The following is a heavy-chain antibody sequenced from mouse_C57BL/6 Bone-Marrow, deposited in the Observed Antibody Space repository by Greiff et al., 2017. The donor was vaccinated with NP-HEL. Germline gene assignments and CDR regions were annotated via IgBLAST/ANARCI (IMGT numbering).Heavy chain of an antibody. CDR2: IYPGDGDT. Sequence: QVQLQQSGAELVKPGASVKISCKASGYEFSNYWMNWVKQRPGQGLEWIGQIYPGDGDTNYNGKFKDKATLTADKSSSPAYMQLSRLTSEDSAVYFCARGAYWGQGTLVTVSA. CDR3: ARGAY. CDR1: GYEFSNYW. V-gene: IGHV1-80*01. J-gene: IGHJ3*01.